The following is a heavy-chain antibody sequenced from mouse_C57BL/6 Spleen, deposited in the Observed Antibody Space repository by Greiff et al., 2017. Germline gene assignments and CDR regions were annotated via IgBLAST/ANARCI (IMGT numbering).Heavy chain of an antibody. J-gene: IGHJ3*01. CDR1: GYTFTSYW. Sequence: QVQLQQPGAELVMPGASVKLSCKASGYTFTSYWMHWVKQRPGQGLEWIGEIDPSDSYTNYNQKFKGKSTLTVDKSSTTAYMQLSSLTSEDSAVYYCARGDSSGYVGFAYWGPGTLVTVSA. CDR3: ARGDSSGYVGFAY. V-gene: IGHV1-69*01. D-gene: IGHD3-2*02. CDR2: IDPSDSYT.